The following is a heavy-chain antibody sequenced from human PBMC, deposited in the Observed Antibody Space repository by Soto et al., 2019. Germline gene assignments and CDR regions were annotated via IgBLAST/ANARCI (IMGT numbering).Heavy chain of an antibody. CDR2: INPNSGGT. J-gene: IGHJ6*02. D-gene: IGHD2-15*01. Sequence: QVQLVQSGAEVKKPGASVKVSCKASGYTFTGYYMHWVRQAPGQGLEWMGWINPNSGGTNYEQKFQGWVTMTRDPSISTAYMELSRLRSDDTAVYYCAAGVVVAGNYYYYGMDVWGQGTTVTVSS. V-gene: IGHV1-2*04. CDR1: GYTFTGYY. CDR3: AAGVVVAGNYYYYGMDV.